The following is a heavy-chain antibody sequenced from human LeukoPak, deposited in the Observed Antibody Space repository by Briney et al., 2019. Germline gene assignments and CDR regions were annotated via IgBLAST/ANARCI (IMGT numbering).Heavy chain of an antibody. V-gene: IGHV4-39*01. CDR2: IYYSGST. CDR1: GGSISSSTYY. D-gene: IGHD6-19*01. CDR3: ARQEEYSSGWYEY. Sequence: SETLSLTCTVSGGSISSSTYYWGWIRQPPGKGLEWIGSIYYSGSTYYNPSLKSRVTISVDTSKDQFSLKLNSVTAADTAVYYCARQEEYSSGWYEYWGQGTLVTVSS. J-gene: IGHJ4*02.